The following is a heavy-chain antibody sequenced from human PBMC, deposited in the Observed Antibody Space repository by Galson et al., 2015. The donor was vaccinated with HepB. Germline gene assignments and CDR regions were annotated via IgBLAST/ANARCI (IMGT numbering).Heavy chain of an antibody. J-gene: IGHJ6*02. CDR1: GFTFSSYA. Sequence: SLRLSCAASGFTFSSYAMHWVRQAPGKGLEWVAVISYDGSNKYYADSVKGRFTISRDNSKNTLYLQMNSLRAEDTAVYYCARDQDPHIAAAGTGWFLGYYYYGMDVWGQGTTVTVSS. V-gene: IGHV3-30-3*01. CDR3: ARDQDPHIAAAGTGWFLGYYYYGMDV. CDR2: ISYDGSNK. D-gene: IGHD6-13*01.